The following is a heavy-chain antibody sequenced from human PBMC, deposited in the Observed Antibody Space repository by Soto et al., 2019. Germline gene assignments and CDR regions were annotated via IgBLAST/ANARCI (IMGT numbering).Heavy chain of an antibody. J-gene: IGHJ6*02. CDR3: AICSGGSCYPGYYGMDV. CDR2: IIPIFGTA. CDR1: GGTFSSYS. V-gene: IGHV1-69*13. D-gene: IGHD2-15*01. Sequence: GASVKVSCKASGGTFSSYSIRWVRQAPGQGFEWMGGIIPIFGTANYAQKFQGRVTITADESTSTAYMELSSLRSEDTAVYYCAICSGGSCYPGYYGMDVWGQGTTVTVSS.